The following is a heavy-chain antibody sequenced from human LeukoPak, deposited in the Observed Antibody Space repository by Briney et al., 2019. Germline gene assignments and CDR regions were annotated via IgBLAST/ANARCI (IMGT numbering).Heavy chain of an antibody. CDR1: GYTFTGYY. J-gene: IGHJ4*02. Sequence: ASVKVSCKASGYTFTGYYMHWVRQAPGQGLKWMGWINPNSGGTNYAQKFQGRVTMTRDTSISTAYMELSRLRSDDTAVYYCARTRAIFGVVISYWGQGTLVTVSS. CDR2: INPNSGGT. V-gene: IGHV1-2*02. D-gene: IGHD3-3*01. CDR3: ARTRAIFGVVISY.